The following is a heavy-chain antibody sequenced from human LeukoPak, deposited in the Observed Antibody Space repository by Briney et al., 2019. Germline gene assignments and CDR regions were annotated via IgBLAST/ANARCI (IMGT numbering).Heavy chain of an antibody. Sequence: GGSLRLSCAASGFTFSSYAMSWVRQAPGKGLEWVSAISGSGGSTYYADSVKGRFTISRDNSKNSLYLQMNSLRTEDTALYYCAKDKGVVVPAALYFDYWGQGTLVTVSS. J-gene: IGHJ4*02. CDR3: AKDKGVVVPAALYFDY. D-gene: IGHD2-2*01. CDR2: ISGSGGST. CDR1: GFTFSSYA. V-gene: IGHV3-23*01.